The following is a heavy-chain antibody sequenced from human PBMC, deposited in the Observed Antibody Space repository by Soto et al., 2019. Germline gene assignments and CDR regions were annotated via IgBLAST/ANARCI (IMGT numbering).Heavy chain of an antibody. CDR1: GGSVSSSSYY. D-gene: IGHD6-25*01. J-gene: IGHJ6*02. CDR3: ARLRASAYYYYGMDV. V-gene: IGHV4-39*01. Sequence: SETLSLTCTVSGGSVSSSSYYWGWIRQAPGKGLEWIGNIYYSGNTYYNPSLKSRVTIFVDTSENQFSLNLSSVTAADSAVYYCARLRASAYYYYGMDVWGQGTTVTVS. CDR2: IYYSGNT.